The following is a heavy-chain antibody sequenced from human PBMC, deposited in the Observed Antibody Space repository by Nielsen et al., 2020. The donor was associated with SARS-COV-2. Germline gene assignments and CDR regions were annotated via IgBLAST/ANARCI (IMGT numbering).Heavy chain of an antibody. CDR1: GFTFSSYS. D-gene: IGHD2-2*01. CDR3: ARDSTRGKQNFQH. J-gene: IGHJ1*01. Sequence: GGSLRPSCAASGFTFSSYSMNWVRQAPGKGLEWVSSISSSSSYIYYADSVKGRFTISRDNAKNSLYLQMNSLRAEDTAVYYCARDSTRGKQNFQHWGQGTLVTVSS. V-gene: IGHV3-21*01. CDR2: ISSSSSYI.